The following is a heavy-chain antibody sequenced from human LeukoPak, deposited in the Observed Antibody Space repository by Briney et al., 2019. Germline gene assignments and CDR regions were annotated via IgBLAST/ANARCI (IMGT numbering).Heavy chain of an antibody. CDR2: IYYSGST. V-gene: IGHV4-30-4*01. CDR3: AREGVQGVVVPAATDY. CDR1: GGSISSGDYY. Sequence: SETLSLTCTVSGGSISSGDYYWSGIRQPPGKGLEWIGYIYYSGSTYYNPSLKSRVTISVDTSKNQFSLKLSSVTAADTAVYFCAREGVQGVVVPAATDYWGQGTLVTVSS. J-gene: IGHJ4*02. D-gene: IGHD2-2*01.